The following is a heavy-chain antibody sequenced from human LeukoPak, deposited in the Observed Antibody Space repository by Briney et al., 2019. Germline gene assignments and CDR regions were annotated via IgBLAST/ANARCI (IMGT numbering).Heavy chain of an antibody. Sequence: PGGSLRLSCAASGFTVSSHYMSWVRQTPGKGLEWVSVIFSGGSTHYADSVKGRFTISRDNSKNTLYLQMNSLRAEDTAVYYCARDPGGPHTVKWDAFDIWGQGTMVTVSS. CDR1: GFTVSSHY. CDR2: IFSGGST. J-gene: IGHJ3*02. CDR3: ARDPGGPHTVKWDAFDI. D-gene: IGHD2-2*02. V-gene: IGHV3-53*01.